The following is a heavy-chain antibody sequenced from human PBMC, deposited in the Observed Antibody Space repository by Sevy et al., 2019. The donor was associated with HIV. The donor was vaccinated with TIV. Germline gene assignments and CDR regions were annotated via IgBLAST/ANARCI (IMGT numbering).Heavy chain of an antibody. V-gene: IGHV4-34*01. CDR1: GGSFSDYY. J-gene: IGHJ4*02. Sequence: SETLSLTCAVYGGSFSDYYWSWIRQPPGKGLEWIGEIHHSGSTSYNPSLKSRVTISVDTSKNQFSLKLSSVVAADTAVYYCARGIAVAGTLNFDYWGQGTLVTVSS. CDR3: ARGIAVAGTLNFDY. CDR2: IHHSGST. D-gene: IGHD6-19*01.